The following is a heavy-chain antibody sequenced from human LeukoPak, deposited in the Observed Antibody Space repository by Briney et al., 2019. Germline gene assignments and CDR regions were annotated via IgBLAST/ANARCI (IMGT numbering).Heavy chain of an antibody. V-gene: IGHV4-34*01. CDR3: ARGRGQRPPNDALDY. D-gene: IGHD6-25*01. CDR2: INHSGST. J-gene: IGHJ4*02. Sequence: KPSETLSLTCAVYGGSFSGYYWSWIRQPPGKGLEWIGEINHSGSTNYNPSLKSRVTISVDTSKNQFSLKLSSVTAADTAVYYCARGRGQRPPNDALDYWGQGTLVTVSS. CDR1: GGSFSGYY.